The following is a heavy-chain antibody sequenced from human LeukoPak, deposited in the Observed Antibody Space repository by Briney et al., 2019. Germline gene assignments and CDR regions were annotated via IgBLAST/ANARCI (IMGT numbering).Heavy chain of an antibody. J-gene: IGHJ6*03. CDR3: ARDQGTDSSSWYYYYYYMDV. V-gene: IGHV3-11*04. D-gene: IGHD6-13*01. CDR2: ISSSGSTI. CDR1: GFTFSDYY. Sequence: GGSLRLSCAASGFTFSDYYMSWIRQAPGKGLEWVSYISSSGSTIYYADSVKGRFTISRDNAKNSLYLQMNSLRAEDTAVYYCARDQGTDSSSWYYYYYYMDVWGKGTTVTISS.